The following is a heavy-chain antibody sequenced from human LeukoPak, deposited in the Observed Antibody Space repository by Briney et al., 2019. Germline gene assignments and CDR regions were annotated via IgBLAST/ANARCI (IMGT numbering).Heavy chain of an antibody. V-gene: IGHV1-8*03. CDR1: GYTFTSYD. CDR2: MNPNSGNT. Sequence: ATVKVSCKASGYTFTSYDINWVRQATGQGLEWMGWMNPNSGNTGYAQKFQGRVTITRNTSISTAYMELSSLRSEDTAVYYCARRGSPSYYYYYMDVWGKGTTVTVSS. CDR3: ARRGSPSYYYYYMDV. J-gene: IGHJ6*03. D-gene: IGHD3-16*01.